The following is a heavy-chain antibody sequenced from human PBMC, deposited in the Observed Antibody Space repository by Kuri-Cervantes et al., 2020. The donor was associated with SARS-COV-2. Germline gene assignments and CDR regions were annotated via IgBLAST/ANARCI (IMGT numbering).Heavy chain of an antibody. CDR2: IRSRTNTI. Sequence: GESLKISCATSGFTFTIYSMNWVRQAPGKGLEWISYIRSRTNTISYADSVKGRFTISRDNAKNSLYLQMNSLRAEDTAVYYCARGGSSWYDFDYWGQGTLVTVSS. D-gene: IGHD6-13*01. J-gene: IGHJ4*02. V-gene: IGHV3-48*04. CDR3: ARGGSSWYDFDY. CDR1: GFTFTIYS.